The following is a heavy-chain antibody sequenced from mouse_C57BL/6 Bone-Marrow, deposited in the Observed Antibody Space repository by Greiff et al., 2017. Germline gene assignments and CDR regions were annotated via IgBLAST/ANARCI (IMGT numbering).Heavy chain of an antibody. D-gene: IGHD1-3*01. CDR1: GYTFTSYW. CDR2: IDPSDSYT. CDR3: AREGDSGDFDY. V-gene: IGHV1-69*01. Sequence: QVQLQQPGAELVMPGASVKLSCKASGYTFTSYWMHWVKQRPGQGLEWIGEIDPSDSYTNYNQKFKGKSTLTVDKSSSTAYMQLSSLTSEDSAVYYCAREGDSGDFDYWGQGTTLTGSS. J-gene: IGHJ2*01.